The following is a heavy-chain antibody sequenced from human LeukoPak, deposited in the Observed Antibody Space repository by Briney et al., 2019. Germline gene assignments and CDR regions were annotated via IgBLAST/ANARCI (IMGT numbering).Heavy chain of an antibody. J-gene: IGHJ4*02. V-gene: IGHV1-2*02. CDR3: ARTILWSAYSPHDY. Sequence: ASLKVSCKASGYTFTGYYLHWVRQAPGQGLDWMGWVNPNSGDTYYAQKFRGRVTMTRDTSITTAYMELSSLRSDDTAVYYCARTILWSAYSPHDYWGQGTLVTVSS. D-gene: IGHD3-3*01. CDR1: GYTFTGYY. CDR2: VNPNSGDT.